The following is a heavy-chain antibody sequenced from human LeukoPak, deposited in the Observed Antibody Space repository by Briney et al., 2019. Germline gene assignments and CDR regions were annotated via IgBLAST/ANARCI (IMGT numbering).Heavy chain of an antibody. J-gene: IGHJ5*02. CDR2: INSDGSST. Sequence: GGSLRLSCAASGFTFSSYWMHWVRQAPGKGLVWVSRINSDGSSTSYADSVKGRFTISRDNAKNTLYLQMNSLRAEDTAVYYCARGSPYDSVDPWGQGTLVTVSS. V-gene: IGHV3-74*01. D-gene: IGHD3-22*01. CDR3: ARGSPYDSVDP. CDR1: GFTFSSYW.